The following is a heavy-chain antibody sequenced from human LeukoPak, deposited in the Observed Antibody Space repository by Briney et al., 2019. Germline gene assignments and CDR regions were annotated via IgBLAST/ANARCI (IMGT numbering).Heavy chain of an antibody. CDR1: GFNFRSYG. D-gene: IGHD3-10*01. CDR3: ASGYGSGNFDY. J-gene: IGHJ4*02. CDR2: IRYDGSGK. V-gene: IGHV3-30*02. Sequence: GESLRLSCAASGFNFRSYGMHWVRQAPGKGLEWVAFIRYDGSGKYYADSVKGRFTISRDNSKNTVYLQMNSLRAEDTAVYYCASGYGSGNFDYWGQGTLVTVSS.